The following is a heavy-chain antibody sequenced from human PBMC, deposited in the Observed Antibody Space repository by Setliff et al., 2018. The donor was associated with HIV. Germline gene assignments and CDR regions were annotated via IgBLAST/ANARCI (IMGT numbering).Heavy chain of an antibody. CDR1: GITSGSHA. J-gene: IGHJ4*02. CDR3: AKMDTGSYLNYFDY. V-gene: IGHV3-23*01. Sequence: GGSLRLSCAASGITSGSHAMHWVRQAPGKGLEYVSSISKVGGSNTYYADSVKGRFTISRDNSKNTLYLRMNSLRAEDTAVYYCAKMDTGSYLNYFDYWGQGTLVTVSS. D-gene: IGHD3-10*01. CDR2: ISKVGGSNT.